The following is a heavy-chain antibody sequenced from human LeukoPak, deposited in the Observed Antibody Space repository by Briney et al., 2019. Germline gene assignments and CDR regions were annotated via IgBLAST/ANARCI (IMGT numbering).Heavy chain of an antibody. D-gene: IGHD4-23*01. CDR1: GFTFSSYA. CDR3: AKDRRWFHY. V-gene: IGHV3-23*01. CDR2: VTGSGDST. J-gene: IGHJ4*02. Sequence: GGSLRLSCAASGFTFSSYAMSWVRQAPGKGLEWVSGVTGSGDSTYYADSVKGRFTISRDNSKNTLYLQMSSLRAEDTAVYYCAKDRRWFHYWGQGTLVTVSS.